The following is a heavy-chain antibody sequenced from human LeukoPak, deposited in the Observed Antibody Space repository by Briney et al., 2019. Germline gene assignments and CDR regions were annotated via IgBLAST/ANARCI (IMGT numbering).Heavy chain of an antibody. D-gene: IGHD3-3*01. J-gene: IGHJ4*02. Sequence: GGSLRLSRAASGFTVSNNYMSWVRQAPGEGLEWVSFIYNTGETYYADSVKGRFTISRDNSKNTLFLDMNSLRAGDTAVYYCARHAFWSGYYGGQFVGYFDYWGQGTLVTVSS. V-gene: IGHV3-66*04. CDR2: IYNTGET. CDR1: GFTVSNNY. CDR3: ARHAFWSGYYGGQFVGYFDY.